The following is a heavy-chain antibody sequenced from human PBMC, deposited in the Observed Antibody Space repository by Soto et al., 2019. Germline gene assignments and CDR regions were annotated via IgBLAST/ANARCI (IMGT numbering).Heavy chain of an antibody. Sequence: ASVKVSCKASGYTFTSYDINWVRQATGQGLEWMGWMNPDSGNTGYAQEFQGRVTMTSNTSINTAYMELSSLRSEDTAVYYCAREQWLLWSDYWGQGTLVTVSS. J-gene: IGHJ4*02. CDR2: MNPDSGNT. V-gene: IGHV1-8*01. CDR1: GYTFTSYD. D-gene: IGHD6-19*01. CDR3: AREQWLLWSDY.